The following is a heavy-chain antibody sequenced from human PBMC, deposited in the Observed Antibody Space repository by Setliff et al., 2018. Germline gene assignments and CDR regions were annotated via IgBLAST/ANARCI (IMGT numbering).Heavy chain of an antibody. CDR2: IIPMFRTP. V-gene: IGHV1-69*13. CDR3: ARVQWEIAAKFHYNRMDV. J-gene: IGHJ6*04. D-gene: IGHD1-26*01. CDR1: GGTFSNFA. Sequence: ASVKVSCKASGGTFSNFAISWVRQAPGQGFEWLGGIIPMFRTPEYAQKFQGRVTISADESRTAVYMELSSLRFDDTAVYYCARVQWEIAAKFHYNRMDVWGEGTQVTVSS.